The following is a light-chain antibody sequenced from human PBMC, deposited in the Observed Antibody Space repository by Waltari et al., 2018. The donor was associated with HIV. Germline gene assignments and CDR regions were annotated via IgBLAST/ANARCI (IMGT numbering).Light chain of an antibody. V-gene: IGLV2-14*01. CDR2: DVS. Sequence: QSALTQPASVFGSPGQSITISCTGTSSDVGGYNYVSWYQQHPGKAPKLIIYDVSKRPSGVSNRFSGSKSGNTASLTISGLQAEDEADYYCSSYTSSSTSVVFGGGTKLTVL. CDR1: SSDVGGYNY. J-gene: IGLJ2*01. CDR3: SSYTSSSTSVV.